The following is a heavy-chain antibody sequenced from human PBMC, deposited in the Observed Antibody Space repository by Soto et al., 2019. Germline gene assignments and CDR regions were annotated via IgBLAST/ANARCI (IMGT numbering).Heavy chain of an antibody. V-gene: IGHV3-30*18. Sequence: QVQLVESGGGVVQPGRSLRLSCAASGFTFSSYGMHWVRQAPGKGLEWVAVISYDGSNKYYADSVKGRFTISRDNSKNTLYLQMNSLRAEDTAVYYCAKDLSYSSSWFVSQYYYYYGMDVWGQGTTVTVSS. CDR1: GFTFSSYG. D-gene: IGHD6-6*01. CDR2: ISYDGSNK. J-gene: IGHJ6*02. CDR3: AKDLSYSSSWFVSQYYYYYGMDV.